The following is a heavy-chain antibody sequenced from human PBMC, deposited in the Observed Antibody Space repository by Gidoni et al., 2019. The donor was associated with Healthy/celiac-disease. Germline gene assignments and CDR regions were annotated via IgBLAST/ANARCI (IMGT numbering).Heavy chain of an antibody. CDR3: ARDRWGYYMDV. Sequence: QVQLQESGPGLVKPSETLSLTCTVSGGSISSYYWSWIRQPPGKGLEWIGYIYYSGSTNYNPSLKSRVTISVDTSKNQFSLKLSSVTAADTAVYYCARDRWGYYMDVWGKGTTVTVSS. V-gene: IGHV4-59*01. CDR1: GGSISSYY. CDR2: IYYSGST. J-gene: IGHJ6*03. D-gene: IGHD7-27*01.